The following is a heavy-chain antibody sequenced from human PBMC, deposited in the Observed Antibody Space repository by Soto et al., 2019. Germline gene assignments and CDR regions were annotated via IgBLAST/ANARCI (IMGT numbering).Heavy chain of an antibody. V-gene: IGHV4-34*01. CDR2: INHSGST. Sequence: QVQLQQWGAGLLKPSETLSLTCAVYGGSFSGYSWTWIRQPPGTGLEWIGEINHSGSTNDNPSLKSRVTISVDTSKNQFSLKLTSVTAADTAVYYCARDKITGLLNYWGQGTMVTVSS. CDR1: GGSFSGYS. J-gene: IGHJ4*02. CDR3: ARDKITGLLNY. D-gene: IGHD2-8*02.